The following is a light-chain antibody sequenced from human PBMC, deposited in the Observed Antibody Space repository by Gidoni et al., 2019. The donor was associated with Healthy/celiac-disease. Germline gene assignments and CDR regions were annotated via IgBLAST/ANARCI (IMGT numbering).Light chain of an antibody. CDR3: QQSYSTATWT. J-gene: IGKJ1*01. V-gene: IGKV1-39*01. Sequence: DIQMTQSPSFLSASVGDRVTITCRARQSISSYLNWYQQKPGKAPKLLIYAASSLQSGVQSRFSGSGSGTEFTLTISSLQPEDFATYYCQQSYSTATWTFGQGTKVEIK. CDR1: QSISSY. CDR2: AAS.